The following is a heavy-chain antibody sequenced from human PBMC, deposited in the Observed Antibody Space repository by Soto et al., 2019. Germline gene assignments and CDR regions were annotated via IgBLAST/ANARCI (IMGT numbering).Heavy chain of an antibody. CDR1: GDSMTKYY. V-gene: IGHV4-4*07. Sequence: SETLSLTCNVSGDSMTKYYWSWIRQPAGKGLEWIGRIYTSGSTNYNPSLKSRVTMSIDTSNNHFSLSLKSVTAADTAMYYCARTVGAAYYFDFWGQGALVTVSS. CDR3: ARTVGAAYYFDF. D-gene: IGHD1-26*01. CDR2: IYTSGST. J-gene: IGHJ4*02.